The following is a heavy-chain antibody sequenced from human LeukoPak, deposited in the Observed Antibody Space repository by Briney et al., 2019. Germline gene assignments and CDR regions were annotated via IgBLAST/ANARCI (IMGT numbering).Heavy chain of an antibody. CDR1: GGSISGYY. V-gene: IGHV4-59*01. CDR2: IYYSGST. Sequence: SETLSLTCTVSGGSISGYYWSWIRQPPGKGLEWIGQIYYSGSTKYNPSLKSRVTISVDTSENQFSLRLSSVTAADTAIYYCARTSSDYYPDYWGQGTLVTVSS. CDR3: ARTSSDYYPDY. D-gene: IGHD2-2*01. J-gene: IGHJ4*02.